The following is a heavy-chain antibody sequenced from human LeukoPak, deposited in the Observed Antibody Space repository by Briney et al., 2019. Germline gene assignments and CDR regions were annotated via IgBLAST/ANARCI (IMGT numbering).Heavy chain of an antibody. Sequence: GGSLRLSCAASGFTFSNAWMSWVRQAPGKGLEWVGRIKSKTDGWTTDYAAPVKGRFTISRDDSKNTLYLQMNSLKTEDTAVYYCTTALPSRITIFGVVIRAGGFDYWGQGTLVTVSS. J-gene: IGHJ4*02. CDR1: GFTFSNAW. D-gene: IGHD3-3*01. V-gene: IGHV3-15*01. CDR3: TTALPSRITIFGVVIRAGGFDY. CDR2: IKSKTDGWTT.